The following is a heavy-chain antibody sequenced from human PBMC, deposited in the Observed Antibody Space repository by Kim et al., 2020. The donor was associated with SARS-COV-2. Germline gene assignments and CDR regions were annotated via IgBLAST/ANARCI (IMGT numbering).Heavy chain of an antibody. CDR3: ARDTFPTYGGNAYFDY. Sequence: SETLSLTCTVSGGSISSYYWSWIRQPPGKGLEWIGYIYYSGSTNYNPSLKSRVTISVDTYKNQFSLMLSSVTAADTAAYYCARDTFPTYGGNAYFDYWGQGTLVTVSS. D-gene: IGHD4-17*01. CDR1: GGSISSYY. V-gene: IGHV4-59*13. CDR2: IYYSGST. J-gene: IGHJ4*02.